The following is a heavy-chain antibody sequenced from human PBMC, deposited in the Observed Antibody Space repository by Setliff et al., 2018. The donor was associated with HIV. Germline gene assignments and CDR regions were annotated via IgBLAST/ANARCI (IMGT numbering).Heavy chain of an antibody. V-gene: IGHV3-23*01. D-gene: IGHD1-1*01. J-gene: IGHJ4*02. CDR2: IGGVGFVST. Sequence: GGSLRLSCAASGFTFSSYSMNWVRQAPGKGLEWVATIGGVGFVSTYYADSVKGRFTISRDNSNNTLSLQMNSLRAEDTALYYCASARIPTGGTSTSLDFWGQGALVTVSS. CDR1: GFTFSSYS. CDR3: ASARIPTGGTSTSLDF.